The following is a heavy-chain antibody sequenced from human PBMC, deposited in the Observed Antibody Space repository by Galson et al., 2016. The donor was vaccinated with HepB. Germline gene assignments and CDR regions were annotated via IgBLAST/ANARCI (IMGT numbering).Heavy chain of an antibody. CDR3: ARDLSYGSNWFDP. J-gene: IGHJ5*02. D-gene: IGHD3-16*02. Sequence: SLRLSCAASGFTFSSYAMSWVRQAPGKGLEWVSAISGSGGSTYYADSVKGRFTISRDDSKNTVYLQMSSLRAEDTAIYFCARDLSYGSNWFDPRGQGTLVTVSS. V-gene: IGHV3-23*01. CDR1: GFTFSSYA. CDR2: ISGSGGST.